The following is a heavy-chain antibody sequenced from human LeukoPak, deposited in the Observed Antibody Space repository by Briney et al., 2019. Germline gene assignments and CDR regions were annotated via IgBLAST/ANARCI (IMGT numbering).Heavy chain of an antibody. CDR1: GLIFSSYA. Sequence: GGSLRLSCAASGLIFSSYAMNWVRQAPGKGLEWVSGISGSGGSTYYADSVKGRFAISRDNSRNTLYLQMNSLRAEDTAIYYCAKERESYFEFDLWGQGTLVTVPS. CDR3: AKERESYFEFDL. J-gene: IGHJ4*02. D-gene: IGHD1-26*01. CDR2: ISGSGGST. V-gene: IGHV3-23*01.